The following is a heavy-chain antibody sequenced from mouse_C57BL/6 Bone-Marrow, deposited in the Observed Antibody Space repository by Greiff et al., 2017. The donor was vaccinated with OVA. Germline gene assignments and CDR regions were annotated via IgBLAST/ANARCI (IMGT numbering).Heavy chain of an antibody. D-gene: IGHD1-1*01. Sequence: EVKLVESGGGLVQPGGSLKLSCAASGFTFSDYYMYWVRQTPEKRLEWVAYISNGGGSTYYPDTVKGRFTIARDHAKKPLYLQMSRLKSEDTAMYYCARHGYYGSSYQAWCAYWGQGTLVTVSA. CDR3: ARHGYYGSSYQAWCAY. V-gene: IGHV5-12*01. CDR1: GFTFSDYY. J-gene: IGHJ3*01. CDR2: ISNGGGST.